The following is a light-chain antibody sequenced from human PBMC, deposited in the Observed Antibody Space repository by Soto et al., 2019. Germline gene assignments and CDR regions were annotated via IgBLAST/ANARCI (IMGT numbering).Light chain of an antibody. CDR1: QSIRYY. J-gene: IGKJ1*01. V-gene: IGKV1-5*01. CDR3: QQHNSYPHT. CDR2: GAS. Sequence: DIQLTQSPPTLSASVGDRVTITCRASQSIRYYLAWYQQMPGKAPKLLIYGASSLQSGVPSRFSGSGSGTEFTLTIISLQPDDFATYFCQQHNSYPHTFGQGTKVDIK.